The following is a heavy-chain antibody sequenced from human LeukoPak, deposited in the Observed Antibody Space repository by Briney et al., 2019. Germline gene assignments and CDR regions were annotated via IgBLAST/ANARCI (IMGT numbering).Heavy chain of an antibody. CDR3: ARDFDMGITPGDDFDF. CDR2: IKEDGTYT. Sequence: SGGSLTLSCAASGFSFSKYWMHWVRQTPGEGLVWVARIKEDGTYTSYADSVKGRFTISRDNARNTVFLQMNSLRAEDTAVYYCARDFDMGITPGDDFDFWGQGTLVTVSS. J-gene: IGHJ4*02. V-gene: IGHV3-74*01. D-gene: IGHD3-9*01. CDR1: GFSFSKYW.